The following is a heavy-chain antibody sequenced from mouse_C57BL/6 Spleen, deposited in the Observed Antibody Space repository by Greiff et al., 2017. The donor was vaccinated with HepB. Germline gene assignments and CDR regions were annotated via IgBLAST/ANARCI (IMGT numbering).Heavy chain of an antibody. CDR1: GYTFTSYW. Sequence: QVQLQQPGAELAKPGASVKVSCKASGYTFTSYWMHWVKQRPGQGLEWIGRIYPSDSDTNYNQKFKGKATLTADKSSSTAYMQLSSLTSEDSAVYYCAIGGTYGRGDDGFAYWGQGTMVTVSA. D-gene: IGHD1-1*01. V-gene: IGHV1-74*01. CDR3: AIGGTYGRGDDGFAY. CDR2: IYPSDSDT. J-gene: IGHJ3*01.